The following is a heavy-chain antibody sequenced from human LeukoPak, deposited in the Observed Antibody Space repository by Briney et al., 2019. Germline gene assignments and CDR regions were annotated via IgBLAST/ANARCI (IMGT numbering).Heavy chain of an antibody. Sequence: GGSLRLSCEASGFTFSSYGMHWVCQAPGKGLEWVAIISYDGNDRYYLDSMRGRFTISRDNSKNTVDLQMDSLRAEDTAVYYCARDLNAAKNGLHYGADCWGQGSLVIVSS. CDR2: ISYDGNDR. CDR1: GFTFSSYG. J-gene: IGHJ4*02. CDR3: ARDLNAAKNGLHYGADC. D-gene: IGHD3-16*01. V-gene: IGHV3-33*01.